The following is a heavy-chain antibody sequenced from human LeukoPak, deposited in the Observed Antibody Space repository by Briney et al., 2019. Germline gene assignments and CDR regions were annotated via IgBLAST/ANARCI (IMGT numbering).Heavy chain of an antibody. CDR1: GFTFDDYA. Sequence: PGGSLRLSCAASGFTFDDYAMLWVRQAPGKGLEWVSLISWNGGSTYYADSVKGRFTISRDNSKNCLYLQMNGLRPEDTALYYCAKAQNWAFDYWGQGTLVTVSS. V-gene: IGHV3-43D*04. CDR3: AKAQNWAFDY. CDR2: ISWNGGST. J-gene: IGHJ4*02. D-gene: IGHD7-27*01.